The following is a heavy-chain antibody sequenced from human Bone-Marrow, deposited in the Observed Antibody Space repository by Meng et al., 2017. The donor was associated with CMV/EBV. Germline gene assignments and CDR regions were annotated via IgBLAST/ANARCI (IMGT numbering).Heavy chain of an antibody. D-gene: IGHD6-13*01. V-gene: IGHV1-69*05. CDR1: GGTFSGYA. J-gene: IGHJ4*02. CDR3: AREATLYSSSWAFFDY. Sequence: SVKVSCKASGGTFSGYAISWVRQAPGQGLEWMGGIIPIFGTANYAQKFQGRVTITTDESTSTAYMELSSLRSEDTAVYYCAREATLYSSSWAFFDYWGQGTLVTVSS. CDR2: IIPIFGTA.